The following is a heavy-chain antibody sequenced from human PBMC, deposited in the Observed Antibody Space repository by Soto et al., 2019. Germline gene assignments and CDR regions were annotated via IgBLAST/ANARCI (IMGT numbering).Heavy chain of an antibody. Sequence: QVQLVQSGAEVKKPGASVKVSCKASGYTFTSYYMHWVRQAPGQGLEWMGIINLSGGSTSYAQKFQGRVTMTRDTSTSTVYMELSSLRSEDTAVYYCARQARYCTNGVCSAYGMDVWGQGTTVTVSS. CDR2: INLSGGST. D-gene: IGHD2-8*01. V-gene: IGHV1-46*01. CDR1: GYTFTSYY. CDR3: ARQARYCTNGVCSAYGMDV. J-gene: IGHJ6*02.